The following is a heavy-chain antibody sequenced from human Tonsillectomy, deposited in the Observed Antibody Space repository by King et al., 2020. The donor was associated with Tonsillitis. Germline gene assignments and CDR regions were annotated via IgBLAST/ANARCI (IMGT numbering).Heavy chain of an antibody. CDR2: IYTSGST. J-gene: IGHJ5*02. Sequence: VQLQESGPGLVKPSQTLSLTCTVSGGSISSGSYYWSWIRQPAGKGLEWIGRIYTSGSTNYNPSPKSRVTMSVDTSKNQFSLKLSSVTAADPAVYYCGRDIYVFWSGYYSWFDPWGRGTLVPVSS. V-gene: IGHV4-61*02. D-gene: IGHD3-3*01. CDR3: GRDIYVFWSGYYSWFDP. CDR1: GGSISSGSYY.